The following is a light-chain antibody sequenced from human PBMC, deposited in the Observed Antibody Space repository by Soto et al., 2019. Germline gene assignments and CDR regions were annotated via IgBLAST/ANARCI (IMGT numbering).Light chain of an antibody. Sequence: EVVVTLSPATLSVSLGGRATLSCRASQSIGDTLAWYQQKPGQAPRLLIYGASSRVTGFPARFSGSGSGTDFTLTISSLQSADFAVYYCQQYIDWSPYTFGQGTKVDIK. J-gene: IGKJ2*01. CDR2: GAS. CDR3: QQYIDWSPYT. CDR1: QSIGDT. V-gene: IGKV3-15*01.